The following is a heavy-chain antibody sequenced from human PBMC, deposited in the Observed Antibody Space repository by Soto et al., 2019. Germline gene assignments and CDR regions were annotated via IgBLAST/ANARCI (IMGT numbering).Heavy chain of an antibody. J-gene: IGHJ6*02. Sequence: GASVKVSCKASGYTFTSYGFSWVRQAPGQGLEWMGWISASNGNTNYAQKLQGRVTMTTDTSTGTAYMELRSLRSDDTAMCYCARHGSTPDIVVVPAALNLETDYYYYYGMDVWGQGTTVTVS. V-gene: IGHV1-18*01. D-gene: IGHD2-2*01. CDR1: GYTFTSYG. CDR3: ARHGSTPDIVVVPAALNLETDYYYYYGMDV. CDR2: ISASNGNT.